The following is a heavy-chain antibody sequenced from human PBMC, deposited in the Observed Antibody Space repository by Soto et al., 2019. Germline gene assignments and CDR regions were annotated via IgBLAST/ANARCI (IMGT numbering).Heavy chain of an antibody. Sequence: QVQLQESGPGLVRPSQTLSLTCTVSGGSVTSGGYYWSWIRHCPGKGLEWIGYIYSSGDTNYNPSLNSRVAMSVDTSKNQFSLQLTSVTVADTAIYYCTRDGGPPVTHGYDSRGQGILVTVSS. CDR2: IYSSGDT. CDR1: GGSVTSGGYY. D-gene: IGHD3-10*01. CDR3: TRDGGPPVTHGYDS. J-gene: IGHJ5*01. V-gene: IGHV4-31*03.